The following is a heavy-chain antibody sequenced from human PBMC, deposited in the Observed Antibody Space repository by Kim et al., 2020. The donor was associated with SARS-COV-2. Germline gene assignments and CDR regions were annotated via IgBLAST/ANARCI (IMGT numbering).Heavy chain of an antibody. CDR2: GGST. D-gene: IGHD6-6*01. CDR3: AKLGSVFP. Sequence: GGSTYYADSVKGRFTISRDNSKNTLYLQMNSLRAEDTAVYYCAKLGSVFPWGQGTLVTVSS. V-gene: IGHV3-23*01. J-gene: IGHJ5*02.